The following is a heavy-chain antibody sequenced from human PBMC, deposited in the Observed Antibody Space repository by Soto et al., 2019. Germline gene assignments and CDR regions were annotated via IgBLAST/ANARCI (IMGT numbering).Heavy chain of an antibody. Sequence: VGSLRLSCAASGFTFSNYAMSWVRQAPGKGLEWVSAFSGSGDSTFYADSVKGRFTVSRDSSKKTLYLQLNSLRDEDTAVYYCARDAGELPVVTVGVFVFWGRGTLVTVSS. V-gene: IGHV3-23*01. CDR1: GFTFSNYA. D-gene: IGHD3-22*01. J-gene: IGHJ4*02. CDR2: FSGSGDST. CDR3: ARDAGELPVVTVGVFVF.